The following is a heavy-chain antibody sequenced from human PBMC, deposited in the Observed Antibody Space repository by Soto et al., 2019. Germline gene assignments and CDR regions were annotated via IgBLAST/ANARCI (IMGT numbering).Heavy chain of an antibody. CDR3: AGDPLDYFEGGGGFDP. V-gene: IGHV4-59*01. D-gene: IGHD3-22*01. CDR2: IYYSGST. Sequence: QVHLQESGPGLVKPSETLSLTCTVSGGSISSYYWSWIRQPPGKGLEWIGYIYYSGSTNYNPSLKSRVTISVDTSKNQFSLKLSSLTAADTAVYYWAGDPLDYFEGGGGFDPWGQGTLVTVSS. J-gene: IGHJ5*02. CDR1: GGSISSYY.